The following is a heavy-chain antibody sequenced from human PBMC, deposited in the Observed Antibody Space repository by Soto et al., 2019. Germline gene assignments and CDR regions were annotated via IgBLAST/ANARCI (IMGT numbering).Heavy chain of an antibody. J-gene: IGHJ4*02. CDR1: GGSIDIPNW. CDR2: IHHSGST. CDR3: ARAAPRYCRGGSCYSGRDY. D-gene: IGHD2-15*01. V-gene: IGHV4-4*02. Sequence: SETLSLTCVVSGGSIDIPNWWTCVRQPPGKGLEWTGEIHHSGSTNYKPCVKSRVTISVDTAESLLSLELSSVTAADTAVYYCARAAPRYCRGGSCYSGRDYWGQGTLVSVSS.